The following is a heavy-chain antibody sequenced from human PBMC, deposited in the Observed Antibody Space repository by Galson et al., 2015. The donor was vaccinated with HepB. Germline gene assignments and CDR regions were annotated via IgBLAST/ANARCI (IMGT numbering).Heavy chain of an antibody. Sequence: LSLTCTVSGGSISSYYWSWIRQPPGKGLEWIGYIYYSGSTNYNPSLKSRVTISVDTSKNQFSLKLSSVTAADTAVYYCARGKRIWDGYNPYYFDYWGQGTLVTVSS. CDR3: ARGKRIWDGYNPYYFDY. J-gene: IGHJ4*02. CDR2: IYYSGST. V-gene: IGHV4-59*01. CDR1: GGSISSYY. D-gene: IGHD5-24*01.